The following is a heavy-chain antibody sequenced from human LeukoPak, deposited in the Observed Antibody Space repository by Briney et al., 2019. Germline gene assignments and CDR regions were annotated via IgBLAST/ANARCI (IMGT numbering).Heavy chain of an antibody. CDR2: MRYDGNNK. CDR3: AKEEGNTLGDY. CDR1: GFTFSDYY. V-gene: IGHV3-30*02. J-gene: IGHJ4*02. Sequence: GGSLRLSCAASGFTFSDYYMSWIRQAPGKGLEWVAFMRYDGNNKYYADSVKGRFTISRDNSKNTLYLQMNSLRSEDTAMYYCAKEEGNTLGDYWGQGTMVTVSS. D-gene: IGHD7-27*01.